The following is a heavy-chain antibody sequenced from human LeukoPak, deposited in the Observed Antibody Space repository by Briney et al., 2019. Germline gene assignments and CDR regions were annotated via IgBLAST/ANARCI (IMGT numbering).Heavy chain of an antibody. CDR1: GGSISSGGYY. V-gene: IGHV4-30-2*01. CDR3: ARDPYLYGSGSPPMDV. Sequence: PSQTPSLTCTVSGGSISSGGYYWSWIRQPPGKGLEWIGYIYHSGSTYYNPSLKSRVTISVDRSKNQFSLKLSSVTAADTAVYYCARDPYLYGSGSPPMDVWGKGTTVTVSS. CDR2: IYHSGST. D-gene: IGHD3-10*01. J-gene: IGHJ6*03.